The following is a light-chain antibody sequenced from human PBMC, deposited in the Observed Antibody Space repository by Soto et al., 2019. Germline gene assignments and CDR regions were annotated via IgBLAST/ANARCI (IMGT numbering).Light chain of an antibody. Sequence: MKQSPASLSVSVGDTITITCRASRTINTYLNWFQQKPGEPPRLLIYGASTLPDGVPSRFSGSGSGADFTLTISGLQPEDFASYYCQQYASYLWTFGQGTKVDIK. V-gene: IGKV1-39*01. CDR3: QQYASYLWT. CDR2: GAS. J-gene: IGKJ1*01. CDR1: RTINTY.